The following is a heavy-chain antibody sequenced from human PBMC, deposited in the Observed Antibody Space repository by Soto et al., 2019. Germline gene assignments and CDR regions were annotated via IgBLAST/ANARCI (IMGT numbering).Heavy chain of an antibody. J-gene: IGHJ4*02. D-gene: IGHD5-18*01. CDR2: IYYSGST. Sequence: SETLSLTCAVSGDSISSYYCMWIRQPPGKGLEWIGYIYYSGSTYYNPSLKSRVTISVDTSKNQFSLKLSSVTAADTAVYYCARSGYSYGPNPLLYWGQGTLVT. CDR1: GDSISSYY. CDR3: ARSGYSYGPNPLLY. V-gene: IGHV4-59*06.